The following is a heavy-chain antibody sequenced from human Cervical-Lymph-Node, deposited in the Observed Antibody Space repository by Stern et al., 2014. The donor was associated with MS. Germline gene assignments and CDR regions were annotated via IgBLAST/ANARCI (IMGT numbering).Heavy chain of an antibody. D-gene: IGHD1-26*01. V-gene: IGHV7-4-1*02. CDR2: ITNNDGNP. Sequence: VQLVQSGSELKKPGASVKVSCEASGYTFTNYAMNWVRQAPGQGLEWMGWITNNDGNPTYAQGITGRFVFSLDTFVSTDYLQISSLKAEDTAVYYCARDYEYSWSYSLGYWGQGTLVTVSS. CDR3: ARDYEYSWSYSLGY. CDR1: GYTFTNYA. J-gene: IGHJ4*02.